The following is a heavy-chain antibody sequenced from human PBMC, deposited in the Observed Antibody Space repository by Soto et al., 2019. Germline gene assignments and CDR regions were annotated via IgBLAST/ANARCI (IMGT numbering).Heavy chain of an antibody. D-gene: IGHD2-2*01. CDR2: IYYSGST. V-gene: IGHV4-59*08. CDR3: ATAAGGGFDP. CDR1: GGSISSYY. J-gene: IGHJ5*02. Sequence: QVQLQESGPGLVKPSETLSLTCTVSGGSISSYYWSWIRQPPGKGLEWIGYIYYSGSTNYNPPLKSRVTISVDTSKNQFSLKLSSVTAADTAVYYCATAAGGGFDPWGQGTLVTVSS.